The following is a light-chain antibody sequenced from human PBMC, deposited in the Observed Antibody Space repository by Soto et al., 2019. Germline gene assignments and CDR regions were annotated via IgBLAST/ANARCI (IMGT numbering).Light chain of an antibody. V-gene: IGKV3-20*01. Sequence: EIVLTQSPGTLSLSPGERATLSGRSSQSVSSRLAWYQQRPGQAPRLLISGASSRATGIPDRFSGSGSGTDFTLTISRLEPEDFALYYCQHYAHNSPITFGPGTRLEIK. CDR3: QHYAHNSPIT. J-gene: IGKJ5*01. CDR1: QSVSSR. CDR2: GAS.